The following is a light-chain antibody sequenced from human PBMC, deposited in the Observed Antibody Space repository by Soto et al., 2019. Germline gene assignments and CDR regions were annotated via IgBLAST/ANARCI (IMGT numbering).Light chain of an antibody. CDR3: QQYNNWWT. CDR1: QSVSSN. V-gene: IGKV3-15*01. J-gene: IGKJ1*01. CDR2: GAS. Sequence: EIVMTQSPATLSVSPGERATLSCRASQSVSSNLAWYQQKPGQAPRLLIYGASTRATGTPARFSGSGSGTEFTITISSLQSEDFAVYYCQQYNNWWTFGQGTKVEIK.